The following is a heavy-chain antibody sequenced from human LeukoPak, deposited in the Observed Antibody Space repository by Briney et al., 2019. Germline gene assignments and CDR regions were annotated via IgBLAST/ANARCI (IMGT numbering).Heavy chain of an antibody. CDR1: GFTFSSYS. V-gene: IGHV3-48*01. CDR3: AKAPVTTCRGAFCYPFDY. CDR2: ISSSSSTI. D-gene: IGHD2-15*01. Sequence: GGSLRLSCAASGFTFSSYSMNWVRQAPGKGLEWVSYISSSSSTIYYADSVKGRFTISRDNAKNTLFLQMNRLRPEDAAVYYCAKAPVTTCRGAFCYPFDYWGLGTLVTVSS. J-gene: IGHJ4*02.